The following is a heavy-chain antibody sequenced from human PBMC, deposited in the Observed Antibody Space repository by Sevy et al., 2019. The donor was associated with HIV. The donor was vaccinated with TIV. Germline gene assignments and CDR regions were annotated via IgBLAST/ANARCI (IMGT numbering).Heavy chain of an antibody. CDR1: GYSFTSYW. CDR3: ARRPRGYCSGGSCYGAFDI. D-gene: IGHD2-15*01. J-gene: IGHJ3*02. Sequence: GESLKISCKGSGYSFTSYWIGWVRQMPGKGLEWMGIIYPGDSDTRYSPSFQGQVTISADKSISTAYLQWSSLMASDTAMYYCARRPRGYCSGGSCYGAFDIWGQGTMVTVSS. CDR2: IYPGDSDT. V-gene: IGHV5-51*01.